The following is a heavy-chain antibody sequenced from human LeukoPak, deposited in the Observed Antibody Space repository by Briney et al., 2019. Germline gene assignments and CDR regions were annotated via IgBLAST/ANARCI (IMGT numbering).Heavy chain of an antibody. CDR3: ATSSGFDAFDI. V-gene: IGHV1-24*01. Sequence: ASVKVSCKVSGYTLTELSMHWVRQAPGKGLEWMGGFDPEDGETICAQKFQGRVTMTEDASTDTTYMEVSSLRSEDTAVYYCATSSGFDAFDIWGQGTMVTVSS. J-gene: IGHJ3*02. CDR1: GYTLTELS. CDR2: FDPEDGET. D-gene: IGHD3-22*01.